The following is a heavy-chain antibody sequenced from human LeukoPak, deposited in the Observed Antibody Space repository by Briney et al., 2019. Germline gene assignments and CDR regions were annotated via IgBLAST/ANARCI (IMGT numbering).Heavy chain of an antibody. Sequence: SETLSLTCTVSGGSISSSSYCWGWIRQPPGKGLEWIGSVYYSGSSYYNPSLKSRVTISVDTSKNQFSLKLSSVTAADTAVYYCARVCYIGDCLEDYWGQGTLVTVSS. CDR3: ARVCYIGDCLEDY. CDR2: VYYSGSS. V-gene: IGHV4-39*01. CDR1: GGSISSSSYC. D-gene: IGHD2-21*02. J-gene: IGHJ4*02.